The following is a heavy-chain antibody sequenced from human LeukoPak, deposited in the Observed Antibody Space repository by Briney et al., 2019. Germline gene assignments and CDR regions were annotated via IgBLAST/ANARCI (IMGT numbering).Heavy chain of an antibody. CDR2: ISGSGGST. J-gene: IGHJ4*02. V-gene: IGHV3-23*01. Sequence: GGSLRLSCAASGFTFSSYAMSWVRQAPGRGLEWVSAISGSGGSTYYADSVKGRFTISRDNSKNTLYLQMNSLRAEDTAVYYCAKMGLQYQLLVNFDYWGQGTLVTVSS. CDR3: AKMGLQYQLLVNFDY. D-gene: IGHD2-2*01. CDR1: GFTFSSYA.